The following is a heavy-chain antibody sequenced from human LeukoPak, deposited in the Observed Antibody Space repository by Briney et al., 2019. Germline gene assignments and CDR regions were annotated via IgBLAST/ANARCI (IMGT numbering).Heavy chain of an antibody. V-gene: IGHV3-66*01. CDR2: IYSGGST. D-gene: IGHD1-26*01. J-gene: IGHJ3*02. CDR1: GFSVSNNY. CDR3: ARIVAGGAFDI. Sequence: GGSLRLSCAASGFSVSNNYMTWVRQAPGKGLEWVSVIYSGGSTYYADSVKGRFTISRDNSKNTLYLQMNSLRAEDTAVYYCARIVAGGAFDIWGQGTMVTVSS.